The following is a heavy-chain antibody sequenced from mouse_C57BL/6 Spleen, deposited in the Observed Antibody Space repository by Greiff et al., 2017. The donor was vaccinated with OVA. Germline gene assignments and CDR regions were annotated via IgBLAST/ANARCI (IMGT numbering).Heavy chain of an antibody. CDR2: INPSTGGT. J-gene: IGHJ4*01. CDR1: GYSFTGYY. V-gene: IGHV1-42*01. CDR3: AREGRSAMDY. Sequence: VQLQQSVPELVKPGASVKISCKASGYSFTGYYMNWVKQSPEQSLEWIGEINPSTGGTTYTQKFKAKATLTVDKSSSTAYMQLKSLTSEDSAVDYCAREGRSAMDYWGQGTPVTVSA.